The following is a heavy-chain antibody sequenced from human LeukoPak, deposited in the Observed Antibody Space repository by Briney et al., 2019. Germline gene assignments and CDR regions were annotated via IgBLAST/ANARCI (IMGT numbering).Heavy chain of an antibody. D-gene: IGHD6-13*01. CDR1: GGSISSGGYS. CDR3: ARGVGAAGTEFDY. Sequence: SETLSLTCAVSGGSISSGGYSWSWIRQPPGTGLEWIGYIYHSGSTYYNPSLKSRVTISVDRSKNQFSLKLSSVTAADTAVYYCARGVGAAGTEFDYWGQGTLVTVSS. V-gene: IGHV4-30-2*01. CDR2: IYHSGST. J-gene: IGHJ4*02.